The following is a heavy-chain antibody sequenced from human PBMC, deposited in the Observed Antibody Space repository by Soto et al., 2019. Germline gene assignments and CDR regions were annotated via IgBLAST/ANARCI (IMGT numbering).Heavy chain of an antibody. J-gene: IGHJ4*02. D-gene: IGHD4-17*01. V-gene: IGHV3-7*03. CDR3: AKDMKWGGMTTIHYFDS. CDR2: IKQDGSEK. CDR1: GFTFSSYW. Sequence: GGSLRLSCAASGFTFSSYWMSWVRQAPGKGLEWVANIKQDGSEKYYVDSVKGRFTISRDNAKNSLFLQMNSLRPEDTALYYCAKDMKWGGMTTIHYFDSWGQGTQVTVSS.